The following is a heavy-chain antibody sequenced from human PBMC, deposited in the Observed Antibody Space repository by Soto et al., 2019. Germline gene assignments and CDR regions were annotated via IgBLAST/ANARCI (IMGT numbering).Heavy chain of an antibody. CDR2: ISYRGSA. V-gene: IGHV4-59*01. CDR1: GDSISSYY. CDR3: ARTGGSYADY. D-gene: IGHD1-26*01. Sequence: LSLTCTVSGDSISSYYWNWIRQSPGKGLEWIGYISYRGSAKYNPSLKSRVTLSLDTSKNQFSLRLSSVAAADTAVYYCARTGGSYADYWGQGTLVTVSS. J-gene: IGHJ4*02.